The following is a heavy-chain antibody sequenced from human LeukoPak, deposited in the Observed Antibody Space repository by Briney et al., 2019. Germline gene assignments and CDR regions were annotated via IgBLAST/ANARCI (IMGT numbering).Heavy chain of an antibody. CDR1: GGSISRGGYY. Sequence: SEALCLSCAVSGGSISRGGYYWSCIRQHPGKGLEWVGYIYYSGSTYYNPSLKSRVTISVDTSKNQFSLKLSSVTAADTAVYYCARGTVAKNYFDYWGQGTLVTVSS. CDR2: IYYSGST. J-gene: IGHJ4*02. V-gene: IGHV4-31*02. D-gene: IGHD4-17*01. CDR3: ARGTVAKNYFDY.